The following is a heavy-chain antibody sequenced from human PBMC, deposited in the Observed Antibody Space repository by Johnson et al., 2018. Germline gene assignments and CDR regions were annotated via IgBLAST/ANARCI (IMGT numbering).Heavy chain of an antibody. D-gene: IGHD3-10*01. CDR1: GGTFSSHS. Sequence: QVQLVQSGAEVKKPGSSVKVSCKASGGTFSSHSISWVRQAPGQGLEWMGRTVPMHGITTYAQKFQGRVTITADKSKNTAYMELSGLRSADTAVYYWARCNYYGSDYYNSFDIWGQGTMVTVSS. V-gene: IGHV1-69*09. CDR3: ARCNYYGSDYYNSFDI. CDR2: TVPMHGIT. J-gene: IGHJ3*02.